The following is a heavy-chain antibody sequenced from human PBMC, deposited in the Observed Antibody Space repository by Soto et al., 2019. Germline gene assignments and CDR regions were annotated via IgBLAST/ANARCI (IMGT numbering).Heavy chain of an antibody. V-gene: IGHV4-39*01. CDR3: ARSYGSGSYFSYYGIDV. CDR2: IYYSGST. Sequence: SETLSLTCTVSGGSISSSSYYWGWIRQPPGQGLEWIGSIYYSGSTYYNQSLKSRVTISVDTSKNQFSLNLNSVTAADTAVYYFARSYGSGSYFSYYGIDVWGQGTTVTVSS. CDR1: GGSISSSSYY. D-gene: IGHD3-10*01. J-gene: IGHJ6*02.